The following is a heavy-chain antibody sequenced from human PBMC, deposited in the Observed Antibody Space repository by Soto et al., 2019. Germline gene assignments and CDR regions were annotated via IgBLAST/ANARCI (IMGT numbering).Heavy chain of an antibody. CDR1: GGSLSSSRYY. J-gene: IGHJ4*02. CDR2: IYYSGNT. Sequence: SETLSLTCAVSGGSLSSSRYYWGWIRQPPGKGLEWIGSIYYSGNTYYNPSLKSRFTMSVDTSKNQFSLKLSSVTAADTAVFYCARHVLRGYSYGSFDYWGQGTLVTVSS. CDR3: ARHVLRGYSYGSFDY. D-gene: IGHD5-18*01. V-gene: IGHV4-39*01.